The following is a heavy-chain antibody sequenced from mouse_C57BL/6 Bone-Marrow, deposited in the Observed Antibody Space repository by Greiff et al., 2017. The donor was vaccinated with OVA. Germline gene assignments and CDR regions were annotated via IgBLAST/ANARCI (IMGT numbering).Heavy chain of an antibody. D-gene: IGHD1-1*01. CDR1: GFSLSTFGMG. Sequence: QVTLKECGPGILQPSQTLSLTCSFSGFSLSTFGMGVGWIRQPSGKGLEWLAHIWWDDDKYYNPALKSRLTISKDTSKNQVFLKIANVDTADTATYYCARIDYIYYYGSTDVWGTGTTVTVSS. CDR3: ARIDYIYYYGSTDV. CDR2: IWWDDDK. V-gene: IGHV8-8*01. J-gene: IGHJ1*03.